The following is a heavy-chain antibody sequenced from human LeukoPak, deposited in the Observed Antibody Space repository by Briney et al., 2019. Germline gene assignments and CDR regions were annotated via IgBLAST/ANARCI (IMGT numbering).Heavy chain of an antibody. D-gene: IGHD6-19*01. V-gene: IGHV3-30*04. CDR1: GFTFSSYA. Sequence: PGRSLRLSCAASGFTFSSYAMHWVRQAPGKGLEWVAVISYDGSNKYYADSVKGRFTISRDNSKNTLYLQMNSLRAEDTAVYYCAKEYYRWLVRYYYMDVWGKGTTVTISS. CDR2: ISYDGSNK. J-gene: IGHJ6*03. CDR3: AKEYYRWLVRYYYMDV.